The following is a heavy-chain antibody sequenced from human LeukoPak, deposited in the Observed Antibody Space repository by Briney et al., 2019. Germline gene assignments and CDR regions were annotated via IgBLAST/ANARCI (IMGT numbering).Heavy chain of an antibody. V-gene: IGHV4-59*01. J-gene: IGHJ4*02. CDR1: GGYISSYY. CDR3: ALGDCSSTSCYVFDY. D-gene: IGHD2-2*01. Sequence: SETLSLTCTVSGGYISSYYWSWIRQPPGKGLEWIGYIFNSGSTNYNPSLKSRVTISVDTSNNQFSLKLSSVTAADTAVYFCALGDCSSTSCYVFDYWGQGTLVTVSS. CDR2: IFNSGST.